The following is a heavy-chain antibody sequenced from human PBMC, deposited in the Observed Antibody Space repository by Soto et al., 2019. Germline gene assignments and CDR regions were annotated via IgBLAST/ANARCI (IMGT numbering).Heavy chain of an antibody. Sequence: QVQLVESGGGVVQPGTSLRLSCATSGVTFSSYGMYWFRQAPGKGLEWVAVIWHEGANEYYADSGKGRFTISRDNSKNSLYLQMNSLRAEDTPIYSCVSDVGNSWSYYSDCWGQGILVTVS. CDR1: GVTFSSYG. J-gene: IGHJ4*02. CDR2: IWHEGANE. CDR3: VSDVGNSWSYYSDC. V-gene: IGHV3-33*01. D-gene: IGHD6-13*01.